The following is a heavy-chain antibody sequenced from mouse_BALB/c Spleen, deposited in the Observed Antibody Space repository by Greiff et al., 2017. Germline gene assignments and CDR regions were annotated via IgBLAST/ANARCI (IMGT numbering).Heavy chain of an antibody. Sequence: EVMLVESGGGLVQPGGSRKLSCAASGFTFSSFGMHWVRQAPEKGLEWVAYISSGSSTIYYADTVKGRFTISRDNPKNTLFLQMTSLRSEDTAMYYCARDYGGDAMDYWGQGTSVTVSS. CDR1: GFTFSSFG. CDR3: ARDYGGDAMDY. J-gene: IGHJ4*01. CDR2: ISSGSSTI. V-gene: IGHV5-17*02. D-gene: IGHD1-1*02.